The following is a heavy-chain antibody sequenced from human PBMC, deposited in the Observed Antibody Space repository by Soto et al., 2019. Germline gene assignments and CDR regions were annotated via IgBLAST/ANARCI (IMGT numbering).Heavy chain of an antibody. CDR2: TYYRSKWYY. CDR3: ARAGSIAAPVRAFDI. J-gene: IGHJ3*02. Sequence: PSQTLSLTCAITGDSVSSNSAGWSWVRQSPSRGLEWLGRTYYRSKWYYEYAVSVKSRITINPDTSRNQFSLQLNSVTPEDTAVYYCARAGSIAAPVRAFDIWGQGTMVTVSS. D-gene: IGHD6-6*01. CDR1: GDSVSSNSAG. V-gene: IGHV6-1*01.